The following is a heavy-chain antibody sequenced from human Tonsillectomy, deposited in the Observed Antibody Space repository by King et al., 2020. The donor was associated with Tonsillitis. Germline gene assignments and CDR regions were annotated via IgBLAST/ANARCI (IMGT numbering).Heavy chain of an antibody. CDR2: INHSGST. J-gene: IGHJ3*02. V-gene: IGHV4-34*01. Sequence: VQLQQWGAGLLKPSETLSLTCAVYGGSFSGYYWSWIRQPPGKGLEWIGEINHSGSTNYNPSFKSRVTISVDTSKNQFSLKLSSVTAADTAVYYCASCYYYDSSDYYSGPYDAFDIWGQGTMVTVSS. D-gene: IGHD3-22*01. CDR3: ASCYYYDSSDYYSGPYDAFDI. CDR1: GGSFSGYY.